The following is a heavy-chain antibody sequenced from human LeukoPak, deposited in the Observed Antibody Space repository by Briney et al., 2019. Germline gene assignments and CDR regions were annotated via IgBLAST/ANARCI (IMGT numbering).Heavy chain of an antibody. J-gene: IGHJ3*02. Sequence: SQTLSLTCTVSGGSISSGGYYWSWIRQHPGKGLEWIGYIYYSGSTYYNPSLKSRVTISVDTSKNQFSLKLSSVTAADTAVYYCASPTTGSGWFIYPEPAFDIWGQGTMVTVSS. CDR2: IYYSGST. V-gene: IGHV4-31*03. CDR3: ASPTTGSGWFIYPEPAFDI. CDR1: GGSISSGGYY. D-gene: IGHD6-19*01.